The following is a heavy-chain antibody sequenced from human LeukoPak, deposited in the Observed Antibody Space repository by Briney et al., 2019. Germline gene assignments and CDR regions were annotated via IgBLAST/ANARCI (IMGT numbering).Heavy chain of an antibody. Sequence: GGSLRLSCVASGFSFSTYGMPWVRQAPGKGLEWVAFIRHDGSSKFYADSVKGRFTISRDNSKSTLYLEMNNLRTEDTAVYFCVRSWKLLQNFDSWGQGTLVTVSS. D-gene: IGHD1-26*01. CDR1: GFSFSTYG. J-gene: IGHJ4*02. CDR2: IRHDGSSK. V-gene: IGHV3-30*02. CDR3: VRSWKLLQNFDS.